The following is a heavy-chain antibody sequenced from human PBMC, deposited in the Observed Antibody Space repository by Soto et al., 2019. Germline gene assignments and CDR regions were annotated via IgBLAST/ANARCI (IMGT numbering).Heavy chain of an antibody. V-gene: IGHV1-69*02. Sequence: QVQLVQSGAEVKKPGSSVKVSCKASGGTFSRYTISWVRQAPGQGLEWMGRIIPILAIANYAQKFQGRVTITADKSTGTAYMELSSLRSEDTAVYYCARATVTGENWFDPWGQGTLVTVSS. CDR1: GGTFSRYT. CDR2: IIPILAIA. D-gene: IGHD4-17*01. J-gene: IGHJ5*02. CDR3: ARATVTGENWFDP.